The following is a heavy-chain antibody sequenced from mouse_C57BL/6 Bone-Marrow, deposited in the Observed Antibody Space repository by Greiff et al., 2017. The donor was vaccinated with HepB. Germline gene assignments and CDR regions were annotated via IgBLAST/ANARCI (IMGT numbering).Heavy chain of an antibody. CDR2: IDPSDSYT. CDR3: ARIDDYGSSYGYYAMDY. J-gene: IGHJ4*01. CDR1: GYTFTSYW. Sequence: VQLQQPGAELVMPGASVKLSCKASGYTFTSYWMHWVKQRPGQGLEWIGEIDPSDSYTNYNQKFKGKSTLTVDKSSSTAYMQLSSLTSEDSAVYYCARIDDYGSSYGYYAMDYWGQGTSVTVSS. D-gene: IGHD1-1*01. V-gene: IGHV1-69*01.